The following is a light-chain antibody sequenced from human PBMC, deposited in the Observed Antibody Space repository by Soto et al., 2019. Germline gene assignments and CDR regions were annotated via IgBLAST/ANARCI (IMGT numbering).Light chain of an antibody. Sequence: IVIPSSPGVLSVGLVWMATINCKSSQCFLYSSNNKNYLAWYHQKPGQPPNLLIYRAANRQYGVPDRFSGSRSGRDYSLTTINRLAEDVAVYYCQQHFQTPLSFGEGTKVDIK. CDR2: RAA. CDR3: QQHFQTPLS. V-gene: IGKV4-1*01. J-gene: IGKJ4*01. CDR1: QCFLYSSNNKNY.